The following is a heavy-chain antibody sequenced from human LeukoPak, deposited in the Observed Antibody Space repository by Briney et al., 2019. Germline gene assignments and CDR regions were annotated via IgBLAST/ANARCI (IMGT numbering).Heavy chain of an antibody. Sequence: GGSLRLSRAPSGFITSNYNMNWVRQAPGKGLEWLSSISSSSSTIFYADSVKGRLTISRDNAKNPLFLQMNSLRAEDTAVYYCATEPLCYYCMDVWGKGTTVTVSS. J-gene: IGHJ6*03. CDR2: ISSSSSTI. V-gene: IGHV3-48*01. CDR3: ATEPLCYYCMDV. CDR1: GFITSNYN. D-gene: IGHD1-14*01.